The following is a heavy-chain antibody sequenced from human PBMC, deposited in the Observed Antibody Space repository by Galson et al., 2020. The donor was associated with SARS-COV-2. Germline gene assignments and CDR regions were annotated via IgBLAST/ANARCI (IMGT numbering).Heavy chain of an antibody. J-gene: IGHJ4*02. CDR3: ARDARSYGLLGY. D-gene: IGHD5-18*01. CDR2: ISYDGINK. Sequence: GESLKISCSASVFTFSSYAMHWVRQAPGKGLDWLSVISYDGINKYYAYSVNGRFTISRDNSKNTLYLQMNSLGAEYTDVYYCARDARSYGLLGYWEQGTLVNVSS. V-gene: IGHV3-30-3*01. CDR1: VFTFSSYA.